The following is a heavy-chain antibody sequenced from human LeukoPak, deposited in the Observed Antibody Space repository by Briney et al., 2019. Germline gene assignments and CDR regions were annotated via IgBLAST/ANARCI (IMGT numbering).Heavy chain of an antibody. CDR3: AKGTAVASYYAMDV. V-gene: IGHV3-23*01. Sequence: PGGSLRLSCAASGFTFNSYAMNWVRQAPGKGLEWVSSISGSGGSTYYADSVKGRFTFSRDSSKNTLNLQMNSLRADDTAVYYCAKGTAVASYYAMDVWGQGTTVTVSS. CDR1: GFTFNSYA. J-gene: IGHJ6*02. CDR2: ISGSGGST. D-gene: IGHD6-19*01.